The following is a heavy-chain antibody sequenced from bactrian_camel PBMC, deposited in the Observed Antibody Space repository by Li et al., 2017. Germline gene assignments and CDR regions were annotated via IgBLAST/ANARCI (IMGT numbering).Heavy chain of an antibody. CDR1: RYGYCRLD. CDR2: IESDGDT. D-gene: IGHD2*01. Sequence: HVQLVESGGGSVQAGGSLRLSCAASRYGYCRLDMSWYRQAPGKEREGVAVIESDGDTTYSDSVKGRFTISKDNDKNTLYLQMNSLKPEDTAMYYCAADLARHCGSFSVFFGRGYWGQGTQVTVS. V-gene: IGHV3S53*01. J-gene: IGHJ4*01. CDR3: AADLARHCGSFSVFFGRGY.